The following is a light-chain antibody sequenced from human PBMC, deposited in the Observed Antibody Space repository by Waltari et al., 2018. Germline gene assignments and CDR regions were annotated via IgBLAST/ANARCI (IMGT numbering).Light chain of an antibody. Sequence: EIVLTQSPATLSLSPVDRATLSCRSSQSVNNKLAWYQQKPGQAPRLLIYDASTRATGVPARFSGSGSGTDLTLSISSLEPEDFAVYYCQHRSSWPLTFGGGTKLEIK. CDR2: DAS. V-gene: IGKV3-11*01. CDR1: QSVNNK. CDR3: QHRSSWPLT. J-gene: IGKJ4*01.